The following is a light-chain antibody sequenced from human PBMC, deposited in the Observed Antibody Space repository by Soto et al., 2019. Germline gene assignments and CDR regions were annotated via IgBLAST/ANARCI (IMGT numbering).Light chain of an antibody. J-gene: IGLJ3*02. Sequence: NFMLTQPHSVSESPGKTVTISCTRSSGSIASNYVQWYQQRPGSVPTTVIFEDNLRPSGVPDRFSGAIDSSANSASLTISGLQPEDEADYYCQSYDGAWVFGGGTKLTV. CDR2: EDN. CDR1: SGSIASNY. CDR3: QSYDGAWV. V-gene: IGLV6-57*04.